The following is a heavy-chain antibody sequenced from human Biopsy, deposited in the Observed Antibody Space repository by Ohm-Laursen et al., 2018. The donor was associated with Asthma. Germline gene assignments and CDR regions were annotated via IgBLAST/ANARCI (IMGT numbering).Heavy chain of an antibody. CDR2: INPNSGGT. Sequence: ASVNASCKASGYTFIGCHIHWMRQAPGQGLGWMGRINPNSGGTNYAQKFQGRVTMTRDTSISTAYMEVSRLRSDDTAVYYCARGQKSAGDRWFDPWGQGTLVTVSS. J-gene: IGHJ5*02. D-gene: IGHD6-13*01. CDR3: ARGQKSAGDRWFDP. V-gene: IGHV1-2*06. CDR1: GYTFIGCH.